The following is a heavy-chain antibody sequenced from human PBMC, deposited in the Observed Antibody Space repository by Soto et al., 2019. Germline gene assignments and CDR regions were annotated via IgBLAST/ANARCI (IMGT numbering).Heavy chain of an antibody. CDR1: GYTFTSYG. V-gene: IGHV1-18*01. D-gene: IGHD2-21*01. CDR2: ISAYNGNT. Sequence: GASVKVSCKASGYTFTSYGISWVRQASGQGLEWMGWISAYNGNTNYAQKLQGRVTMTTDTSTSTAYMELRSLRSDDTAVYYCARAYCGGDCYSKNWFDPWGQGTLVTVSS. J-gene: IGHJ5*02. CDR3: ARAYCGGDCYSKNWFDP.